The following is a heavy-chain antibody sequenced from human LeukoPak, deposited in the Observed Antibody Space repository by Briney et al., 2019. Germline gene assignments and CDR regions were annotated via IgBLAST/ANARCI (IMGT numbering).Heavy chain of an antibody. V-gene: IGHV3-48*01. J-gene: IGHJ4*02. Sequence: PGGSLRLSCAASGFTFSSYSMNWVRQAPGKGLEWVSYISSSSSTIYYADSVKGRFTISRDNAKNSLYLQMNSLRAEDTAVYYCARVGYCSGGSCYPQDYYFDYWGQGTLVTVSS. CDR2: ISSSSSTI. D-gene: IGHD2-15*01. CDR1: GFTFSSYS. CDR3: ARVGYCSGGSCYPQDYYFDY.